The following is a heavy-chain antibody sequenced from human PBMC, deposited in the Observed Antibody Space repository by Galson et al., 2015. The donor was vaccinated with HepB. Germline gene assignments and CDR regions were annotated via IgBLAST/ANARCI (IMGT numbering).Heavy chain of an antibody. J-gene: IGHJ4*02. Sequence: SLRLSCAASGFTFSSYGMHWVRQAPGKGLEWVAVISYDGSNKYYADSVKGRFTISRDNSKNTLYLQMNSLRAEDTAVYYCAKELLWFGEDGYYFDYWGQGTLVTVSS. CDR2: ISYDGSNK. V-gene: IGHV3-30*18. D-gene: IGHD3-10*01. CDR1: GFTFSSYG. CDR3: AKELLWFGEDGYYFDY.